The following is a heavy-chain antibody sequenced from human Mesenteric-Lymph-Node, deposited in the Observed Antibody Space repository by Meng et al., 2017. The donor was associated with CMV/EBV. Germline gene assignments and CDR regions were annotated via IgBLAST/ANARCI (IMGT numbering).Heavy chain of an antibody. V-gene: IGHV4-59*01. J-gene: IGHJ4*02. D-gene: IGHD3-10*01. CDR2: IYYSGST. Sequence: SETLSLTCTVSGGPINSYYWSWIRQPPGKGLEWIGYIYYSGSTDYNPSLKSRVTVSVDTSTNHFSLKLSSVTAADTAVYYCARLGDGSGSYFFDYWGQGTLVTVSS. CDR3: ARLGDGSGSYFFDY. CDR1: GGPINSYY.